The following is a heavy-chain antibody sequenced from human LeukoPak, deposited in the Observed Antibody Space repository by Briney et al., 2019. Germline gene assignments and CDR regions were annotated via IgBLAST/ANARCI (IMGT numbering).Heavy chain of an antibody. V-gene: IGHV4-34*01. Sequence: PSETLSLTCAVHGGSFSGYYWSWIRQPPGKGLEWIGEINHSGSTNYNPSLKSRVTISVDKSKNQFSLKLSSVTAADTAVYYCAGGTTAFDYWGQGTLVTVSS. CDR1: GGSFSGYY. CDR2: INHSGST. J-gene: IGHJ4*02. CDR3: AGGTTAFDY. D-gene: IGHD4-17*01.